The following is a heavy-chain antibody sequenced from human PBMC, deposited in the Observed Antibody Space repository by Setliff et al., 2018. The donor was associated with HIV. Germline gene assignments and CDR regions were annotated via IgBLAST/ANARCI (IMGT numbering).Heavy chain of an antibody. CDR1: GGSISSRSYY. CDR3: ARRESYYDILSGPAFDAFDI. D-gene: IGHD3-9*01. CDR2: IHTSGDT. J-gene: IGHJ3*02. V-gene: IGHV4-61*09. Sequence: SETLSLTCSVSGGSISSRSYYWSWIRQPAGKGLEWIGHIHTSGDTDYSPSLNSRVTISIDTSKKQFSLKLSSVTAADTAMYYCARRESYYDILSGPAFDAFDIWGQGTMVTVSS.